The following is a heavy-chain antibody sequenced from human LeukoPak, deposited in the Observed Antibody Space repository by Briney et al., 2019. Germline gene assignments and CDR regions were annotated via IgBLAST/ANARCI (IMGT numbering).Heavy chain of an antibody. CDR1: GGSISSSSYY. J-gene: IGHJ4*02. Sequence: SETLSLTCTVSGGSISSSSYYWGWIRQPPGKGLEWIGSIYYSGSTYYNPSLKSRVTISVDTSKNQFSLKLSSVTAADTAVYYCATLITIFGVVNAYFDYWGQGTLVTVSS. D-gene: IGHD3-3*01. V-gene: IGHV4-39*07. CDR2: IYYSGST. CDR3: ATLITIFGVVNAYFDY.